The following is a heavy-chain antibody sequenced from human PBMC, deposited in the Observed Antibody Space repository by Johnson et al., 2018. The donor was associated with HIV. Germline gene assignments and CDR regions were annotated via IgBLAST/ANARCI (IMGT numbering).Heavy chain of an antibody. Sequence: VQLVESGGGVVRPGGSLRLSCAASGFTFDDYGMSWVRQAPGKGLEWVSGINWNGGSTGYADSVKGRFTISRDNAKNSLYLQMNSLKTEDTAVYYCTTDWDIVVVPAPAFDIWGQGTMVTVSS. CDR2: INWNGGST. D-gene: IGHD2-2*01. CDR3: TTDWDIVVVPAPAFDI. CDR1: GFTFDDYG. V-gene: IGHV3-20*04. J-gene: IGHJ3*02.